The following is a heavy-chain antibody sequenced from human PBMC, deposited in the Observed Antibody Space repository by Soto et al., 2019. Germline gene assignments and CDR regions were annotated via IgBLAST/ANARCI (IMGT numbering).Heavy chain of an antibody. CDR3: ARASLRARAFDI. CDR2: ISSSSTYI. Sequence: PGGSLRLSCAASGFTFSTYTMTWVRQAPGKGLEWVSSISSSSTYIYYADSVKGRFTISRDDAKNSLFLQMNSLRAEDTAVYYCARASLRARAFDIWGQGTMVTVSS. V-gene: IGHV3-21*01. CDR1: GFTFSTYT. J-gene: IGHJ3*02.